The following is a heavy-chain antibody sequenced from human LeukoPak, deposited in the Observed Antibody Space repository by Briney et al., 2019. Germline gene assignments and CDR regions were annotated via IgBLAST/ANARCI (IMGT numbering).Heavy chain of an antibody. CDR2: TRFDGSNK. CDR1: GFTFSSYS. Sequence: QPGGSLRLSCAASGFTFSSYSMHWVRQAPGKGLEWVAFTRFDGSNKYYADSAKGRFTISRDNSKNTLYLQMNSVRSEDTAVYYCAKSASGYSNSWYCIDYWGQGTLVTVSS. V-gene: IGHV3-30*02. D-gene: IGHD6-13*01. CDR3: AKSASGYSNSWYCIDY. J-gene: IGHJ4*02.